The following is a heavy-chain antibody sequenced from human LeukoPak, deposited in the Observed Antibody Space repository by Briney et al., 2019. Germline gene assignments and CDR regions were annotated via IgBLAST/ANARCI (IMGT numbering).Heavy chain of an antibody. Sequence: GGSLRLSCAASGFTFDDYAMHWVRQAPGKGLEWVSGISWNSGSIGYADSVKGRFTISRDNAKNSLYLQMNSLRAEDTALYYCAKEPYGEPGAFDIWGQGTMVTVSS. CDR3: AKEPYGEPGAFDI. V-gene: IGHV3-9*01. D-gene: IGHD4-17*01. CDR1: GFTFDDYA. CDR2: ISWNSGSI. J-gene: IGHJ3*02.